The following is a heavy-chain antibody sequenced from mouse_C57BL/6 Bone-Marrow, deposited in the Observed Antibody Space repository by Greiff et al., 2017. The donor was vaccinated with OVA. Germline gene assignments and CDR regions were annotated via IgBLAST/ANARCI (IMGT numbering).Heavy chain of an antibody. D-gene: IGHD2-4*01. CDR2: INPNNGGT. CDR3: ARRELRWFAY. J-gene: IGHJ3*01. Sequence: VQLQQSGPELVKPGASVKISCKASGYTFTDYYMNWVKQSHGKSLEWIGDINPNNGGTSYNQKFKGKATLTVDKSSSTAYMELRSLTSEDSAVYYCARRELRWFAYWGQGTLVTVSA. CDR1: GYTFTDYY. V-gene: IGHV1-26*01.